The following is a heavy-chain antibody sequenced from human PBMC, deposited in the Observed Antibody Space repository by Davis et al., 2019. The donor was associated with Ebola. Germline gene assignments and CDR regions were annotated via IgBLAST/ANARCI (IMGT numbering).Heavy chain of an antibody. J-gene: IGHJ4*02. CDR1: GYTFTNYD. CDR3: ARRVGARSGFDY. D-gene: IGHD1-26*01. V-gene: IGHV1-8*01. Sequence: ASVKVSCKASGYTFTNYDINWVRQATGQGLGWMGWMNPNSGNTGYAQKFQGRITMTRNISISTAYMELSSLRSEDTAVYYCARRVGARSGFDYWGQGSLVTVSS. CDR2: MNPNSGNT.